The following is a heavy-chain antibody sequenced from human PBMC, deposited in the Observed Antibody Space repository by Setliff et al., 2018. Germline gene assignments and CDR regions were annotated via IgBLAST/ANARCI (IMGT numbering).Heavy chain of an antibody. Sequence: SETLSLTCAVYGGSFSGYYWNWIRQAPGKGLEWIGEINHRGTTSYTPSLKGRVTISVDTSKNLFSLKLSSVTAADTAVYFCARGPRFDYESPTYRRRFDPWGQGTAVTVPS. CDR2: INHRGTT. J-gene: IGHJ5*02. D-gene: IGHD3-22*01. V-gene: IGHV4-34*01. CDR1: GGSFSGYY. CDR3: ARGPRFDYESPTYRRRFDP.